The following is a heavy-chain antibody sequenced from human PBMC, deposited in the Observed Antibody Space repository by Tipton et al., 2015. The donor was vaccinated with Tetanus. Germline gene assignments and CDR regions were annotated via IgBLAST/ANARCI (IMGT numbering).Heavy chain of an antibody. CDR2: IYESGTT. CDR1: GGSISGGGYS. D-gene: IGHD3-22*01. V-gene: IGHV4-30-2*01. J-gene: IGHJ4*02. Sequence: TLSLTCDVSGGSISGGGYSWSWIRQPPGPGKGLEWIGYIYESGTTHYNPSLKSRVTLSLDMSKNHVSLNLTSVTAAATAVYYCARAVRFYYDSSTYYQYYFDSWGQGTLVTVSS. CDR3: ARAVRFYYDSSTYYQYYFDS.